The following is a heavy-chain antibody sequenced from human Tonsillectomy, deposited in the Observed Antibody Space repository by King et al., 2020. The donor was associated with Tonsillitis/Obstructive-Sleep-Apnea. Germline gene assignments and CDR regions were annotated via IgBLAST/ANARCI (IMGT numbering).Heavy chain of an antibody. V-gene: IGHV3-30*18. CDR2: ISYDGSNK. D-gene: IGHD3-22*01. CDR1: GFTFSSYG. Sequence: VQLVESGGGVVRPGRSLRLSCAASGFTFSSYGMHWVRQAPGKGLAWVAVISYDGSNKYFADSVKGRFTISRDNSKNTLYLQMNSLRAEDTAVYYCAKTHYYERSGHTDAFDIWGQGTMVTVSS. CDR3: AKTHYYERSGHTDAFDI. J-gene: IGHJ3*02.